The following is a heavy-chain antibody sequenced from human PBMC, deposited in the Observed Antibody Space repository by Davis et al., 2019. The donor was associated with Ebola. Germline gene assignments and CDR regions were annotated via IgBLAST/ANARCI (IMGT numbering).Heavy chain of an antibody. Sequence: GASLKISCAASGFTFSSYSMNWVRQAPGKGLEWVSYISSSSSTIYYADSVKGRFTISRDNAKNSLYLQMNSLRDEDTAVYYCARLTGSYPGWFDPWGQGTLVTVSS. CDR3: ARLTGSYPGWFDP. CDR1: GFTFSSYS. D-gene: IGHD1-26*01. J-gene: IGHJ5*02. CDR2: ISSSSSTI. V-gene: IGHV3-48*02.